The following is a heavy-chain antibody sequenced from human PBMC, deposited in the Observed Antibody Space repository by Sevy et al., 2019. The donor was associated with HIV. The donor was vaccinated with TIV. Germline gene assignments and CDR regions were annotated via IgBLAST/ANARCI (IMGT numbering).Heavy chain of an antibody. J-gene: IGHJ5*02. D-gene: IGHD2-15*01. V-gene: IGHV1-24*01. CDR2: LDPGNGEI. CDR3: ATVGLGYYSGSSYYQGDWFDP. Sequence: ASVKVSCKVFGYSLRKLSMHWVRQAPGKGLEWMGSLDPGNGEITYAQTLQGRVTMTEDTSTDTAYMARSSLTSEDTATFYCATVGLGYYSGSSYYQGDWFDPWGQGTLVTVSS. CDR1: GYSLRKLS.